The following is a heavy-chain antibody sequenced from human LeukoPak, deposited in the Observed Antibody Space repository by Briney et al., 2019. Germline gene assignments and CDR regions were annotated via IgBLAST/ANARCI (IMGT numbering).Heavy chain of an antibody. Sequence: PSETLSLTCAVYGGSFSGYYWSWIRQPPGKGLEWIGEINHSGSTNYNPSLKSRVTISVDTSKNQFSLKLSSVTAADTAVYYCARAFTGYSSGWSSSALRWFDPWGQGTLVTVSS. J-gene: IGHJ5*02. CDR2: INHSGST. V-gene: IGHV4-34*01. CDR1: GGSFSGYY. D-gene: IGHD6-19*01. CDR3: ARAFTGYSSGWSSSALRWFDP.